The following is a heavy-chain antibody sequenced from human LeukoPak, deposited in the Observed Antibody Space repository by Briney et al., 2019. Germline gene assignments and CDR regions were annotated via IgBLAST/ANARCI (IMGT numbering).Heavy chain of an antibody. CDR1: GFTFSNYW. J-gene: IGHJ4*02. Sequence: GGSLRLSCAASGFTFSNYWMSWFRQAPGKGLEWVGFIRSKAYGGTTEYAASVKGRFTISRDDSKSIAYLQMNSLKTEDTAVHYCTRVFPRDYDSSGYDDYWGQGTLVTVSS. CDR3: TRVFPRDYDSSGYDDY. D-gene: IGHD3-22*01. CDR2: IRSKAYGGTT. V-gene: IGHV3-49*03.